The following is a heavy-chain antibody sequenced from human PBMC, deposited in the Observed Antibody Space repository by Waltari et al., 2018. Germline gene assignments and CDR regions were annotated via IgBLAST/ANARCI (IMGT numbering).Heavy chain of an antibody. V-gene: IGHV4-34*01. CDR2: ISHSGVP. CDR3: ARTWGNSPPLGWLDP. J-gene: IGHJ5*02. CDR1: VGPFIDYS. D-gene: IGHD7-27*01. Sequence: QVQLHQWGAGLLKPSETLSLPCAVSVGPFIDYSWNGIRQPPGKGLEWRGEISHSGVPHYNPSLRSRGTMSVDTVKKLFSLKVTSVTAADTAVYFCARTWGNSPPLGWLDPWGQGTRVTISS.